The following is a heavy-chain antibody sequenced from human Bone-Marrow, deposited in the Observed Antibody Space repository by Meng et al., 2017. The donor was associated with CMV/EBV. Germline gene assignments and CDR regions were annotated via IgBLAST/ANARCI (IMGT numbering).Heavy chain of an antibody. CDR2: IILIFDTA. J-gene: IGHJ5*01. V-gene: IGHV1-69*05. D-gene: IGHD3-10*01. CDR1: GGTFNSYA. CDR3: ARDYNFIGFDS. Sequence: SVKVSCKASGGTFNSYAISWVRQAPGQGLEWMGQIILIFDTANYAQKFQGRLTITTDESTSTAYVEVSSLRSDDTAVYYCARDYNFIGFDSWGQGTLVTVSS.